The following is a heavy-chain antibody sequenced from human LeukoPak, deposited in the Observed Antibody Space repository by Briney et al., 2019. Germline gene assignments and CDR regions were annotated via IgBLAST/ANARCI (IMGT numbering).Heavy chain of an antibody. CDR3: ARTPVADAFDI. V-gene: IGHV3-21*01. J-gene: IGHJ3*02. D-gene: IGHD6-19*01. Sequence: GGSLRLSCAASGFTFSSYSMNWVRQAPGKGLEWVSSISSSGSYIYYADSVKGRFTISRDNAKNSLYLQMNSLRAEDTAVYYCARTPVADAFDIWGQGTMVTVSS. CDR1: GFTFSSYS. CDR2: ISSSGSYI.